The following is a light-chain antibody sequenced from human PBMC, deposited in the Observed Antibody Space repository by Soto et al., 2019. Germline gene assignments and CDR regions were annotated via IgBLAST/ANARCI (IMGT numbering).Light chain of an antibody. Sequence: QSALTQPRSESGSPGQSVTISCTGTSSDVGGYNYVSWYQHHPGKAPKLMIYDVSKRPSGVPDRLSGSKSGNTASLTISGLQAEDEADYYCCSCAGSYTWVFGGGTKLTVL. V-gene: IGLV2-11*01. J-gene: IGLJ3*02. CDR1: SSDVGGYNY. CDR3: CSCAGSYTWV. CDR2: DVS.